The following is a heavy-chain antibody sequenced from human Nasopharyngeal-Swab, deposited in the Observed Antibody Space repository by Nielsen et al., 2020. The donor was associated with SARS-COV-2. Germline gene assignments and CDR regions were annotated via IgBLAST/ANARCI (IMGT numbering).Heavy chain of an antibody. CDR1: GFTFSSYS. Sequence: GESLKISCAASGFTFSSYSMNWVRQAPGKGLEWVSSISSSSYIYCADSVKGRFTISRDNAKNSLYLQMNSLRAEDTAVYYCAGEVGSSPDDYWGQGTLVTVSS. J-gene: IGHJ4*02. D-gene: IGHD6-6*01. CDR2: ISSSSYI. CDR3: AGEVGSSPDDY. V-gene: IGHV3-21*01.